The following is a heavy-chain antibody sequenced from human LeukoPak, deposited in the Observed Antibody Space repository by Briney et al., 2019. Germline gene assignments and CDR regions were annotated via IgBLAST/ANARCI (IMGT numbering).Heavy chain of an antibody. V-gene: IGHV3-23*01. J-gene: IGHJ5*02. D-gene: IGHD3-9*01. CDR1: GFTFSSYA. CDR2: ISGSGGST. Sequence: GGSLRLSCAASGFTFSSYAMSWVRQAPGKGLEWVSAISGSGGSTYYADSVKGRFTISRDNSKNTLYLQMNSLRAEDTAVYYCAKDRNTLRYLDWPSPSWGQGTLVTVSS. CDR3: AKDRNTLRYLDWPSPS.